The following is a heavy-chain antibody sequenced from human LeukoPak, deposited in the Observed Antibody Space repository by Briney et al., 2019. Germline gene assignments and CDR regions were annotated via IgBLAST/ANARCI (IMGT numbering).Heavy chain of an antibody. D-gene: IGHD1-14*01. Sequence: GGSLRLSCAASGFTFSSYWMHWVRQVPGKGPVWVARINPGGSSITYADSVKGRFTISRDNAKNTLYQQMDSLRAEDTGVYYCARSNQADDYWGQGTLVTVSS. CDR2: INPGGSSI. J-gene: IGHJ4*02. CDR3: ARSNQADDY. V-gene: IGHV3-74*01. CDR1: GFTFSSYW.